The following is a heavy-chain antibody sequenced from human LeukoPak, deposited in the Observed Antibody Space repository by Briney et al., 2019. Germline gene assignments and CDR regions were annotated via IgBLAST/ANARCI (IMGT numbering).Heavy chain of an antibody. CDR2: IRYDGSNK. J-gene: IGHJ5*02. V-gene: IGHV3-30*02. Sequence: GGSLRLSCAASGFTFSSYGMHWVRQAPGKGLEWVAFIRYDGSNKYYADSVKGRFTISRDNSKNTLYLQMNSLRAEDTAVYYCARDYGDYGRGWFDPWGQGTLVTVSS. D-gene: IGHD4-17*01. CDR3: ARDYGDYGRGWFDP. CDR1: GFTFSSYG.